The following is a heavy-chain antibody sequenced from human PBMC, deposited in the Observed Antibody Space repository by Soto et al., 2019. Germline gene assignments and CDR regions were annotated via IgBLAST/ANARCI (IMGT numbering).Heavy chain of an antibody. CDR3: TTDPQPFTSFDP. J-gene: IGHJ5*02. V-gene: IGHV3-15*07. CDR1: GFTFSNYW. Sequence: PGGSLRLSCAASGFTFSNYWMNWVRQAPGKGLEWVGRIKSKTDGGTTDYAAPVKGIFTISRDDSKHTLYLQMNSLKTEDTAVYYCTTDPQPFTSFDPWGQGTLVTVSS. CDR2: IKSKTDGGTT.